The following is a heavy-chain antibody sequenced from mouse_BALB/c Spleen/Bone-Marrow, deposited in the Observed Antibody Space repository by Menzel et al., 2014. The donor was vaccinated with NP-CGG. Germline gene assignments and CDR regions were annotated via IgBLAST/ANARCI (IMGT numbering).Heavy chain of an antibody. V-gene: IGHV1-37*01. Sequence: EVQLQQSGPELVKPGASVKISCKASGYSFTGYFMNWAKQSHGKSLEWIGRINPYNGDTFYNQKFKGKATLTVDKSSSTAHMELLSLTSEDSAVYYCGGQDGYYGGFAYWGQGTLVTVSA. CDR2: INPYNGDT. D-gene: IGHD2-3*01. CDR1: GYSFTGYF. CDR3: GGQDGYYGGFAY. J-gene: IGHJ3*01.